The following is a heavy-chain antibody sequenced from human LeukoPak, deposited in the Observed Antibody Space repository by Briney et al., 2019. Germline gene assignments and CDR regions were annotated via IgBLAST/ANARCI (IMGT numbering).Heavy chain of an antibody. D-gene: IGHD3-10*01. CDR2: INNSSSTI. CDR3: AREQFGGSIVY. J-gene: IGHJ4*02. CDR1: GVTFSSYS. V-gene: IGHV3-48*04. Sequence: AGSLRLSCAASGVTFSSYSMNWVRQAPGKGLEWVSYINNSSSTIYYADSVKGRFTISRYNAKNSLYLQMNSLTAEDTAVYYCAREQFGGSIVYWGQGTLVTVSS.